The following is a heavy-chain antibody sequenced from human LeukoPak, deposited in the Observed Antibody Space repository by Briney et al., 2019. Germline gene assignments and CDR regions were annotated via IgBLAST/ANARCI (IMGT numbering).Heavy chain of an antibody. CDR3: ARVARCTSCFDVDY. J-gene: IGHJ4*02. Sequence: SETLSLTCTVSGGSISSNYWSWIRQPPGKGLEWIGYIYYSGSTNYNPSLKSRVTISVDTSKNQFSLTLSSVTAADTAVYYCARVARCTSCFDVDYWGQGTLVTVSS. D-gene: IGHD2-2*01. CDR2: IYYSGST. CDR1: GGSISSNY. V-gene: IGHV4-59*08.